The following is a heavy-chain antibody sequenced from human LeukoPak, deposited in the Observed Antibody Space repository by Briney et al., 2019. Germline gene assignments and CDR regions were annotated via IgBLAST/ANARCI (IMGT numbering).Heavy chain of an antibody. D-gene: IGHD2-2*01. CDR3: ARVREYQLLDWYFDL. CDR2: INHSGIT. CDR1: GGSFSGYY. V-gene: IGHV4-34*01. Sequence: SETLSLTCAVYGGSFSGYYWSWIRQPPGKGLEGIGEINHSGITNYTPSLQSPVTISVDTSKNQFSLKLSSVTAADTAVYYCARVREYQLLDWYFDLWGRGTLVTVSS. J-gene: IGHJ2*01.